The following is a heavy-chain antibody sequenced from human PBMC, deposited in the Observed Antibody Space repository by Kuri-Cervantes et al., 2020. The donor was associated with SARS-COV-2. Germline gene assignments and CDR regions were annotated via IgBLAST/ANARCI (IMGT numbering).Heavy chain of an antibody. CDR1: GGSFSGYY. D-gene: IGHD3-3*01. CDR3: ARGSYDFWSGYYYYYGMDV. Sequence: SQTLSLTCAVYGGSFSGYYWSWIRQPPGKGLEWSGEINHSGSTNYNPSLKSRVTISVDTSKNQFSLMLSSVTAAETAVYYCARGSYDFWSGYYYYYGMDVWGQGTTVTVSS. J-gene: IGHJ6*02. CDR2: INHSGST. V-gene: IGHV4-34*01.